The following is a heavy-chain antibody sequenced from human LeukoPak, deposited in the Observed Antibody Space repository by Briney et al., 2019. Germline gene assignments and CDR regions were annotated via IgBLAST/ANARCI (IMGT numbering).Heavy chain of an antibody. CDR1: GFTFSSYA. V-gene: IGHV3-23*01. Sequence: GGSLRLSCAASGFTFSSYAMSWVRQAPGKGLEWVSAISGSGGSTYYADSVKGRFTISRDNSKNTLYLQMNSLRAEDTAVYYCAKGMTPSSSWYRGELDYWGQGTLVTVSS. CDR2: ISGSGGST. D-gene: IGHD6-13*01. J-gene: IGHJ4*02. CDR3: AKGMTPSSSWYRGELDY.